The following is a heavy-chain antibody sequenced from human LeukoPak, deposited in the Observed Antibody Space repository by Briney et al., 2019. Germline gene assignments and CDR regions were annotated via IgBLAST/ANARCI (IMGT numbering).Heavy chain of an antibody. Sequence: PGGSLRLSCADSGFTFSSYWMSWVRQAPGKGVEWVANIKQDGSEKYYVDSVKGRFTISRDNAKNSLYLQMNSLRAEDTAVYYCARGGDFWSGYPLYNWFDPWGQGTLVTVSS. CDR1: GFTFSSYW. CDR2: IKQDGSEK. D-gene: IGHD3-3*01. V-gene: IGHV3-7*01. J-gene: IGHJ5*02. CDR3: ARGGDFWSGYPLYNWFDP.